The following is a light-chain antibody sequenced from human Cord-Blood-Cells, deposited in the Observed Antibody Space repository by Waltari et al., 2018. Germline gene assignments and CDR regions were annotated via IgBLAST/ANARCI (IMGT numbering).Light chain of an antibody. CDR3: AAWDDSLNGWV. V-gene: IGLV1-44*01. CDR2: SNN. CDR1: SSHIGSNT. Sequence: QSVLTQPPSASGTPGQRVTISCSGSSSHIGSNTVNWYQQRPGTAPKLLIYSNNQRPSGVPDRFSGSKSGTSASLAISGLQSEDEADYYCAAWDDSLNGWVFGGVTKLTVL. J-gene: IGLJ3*02.